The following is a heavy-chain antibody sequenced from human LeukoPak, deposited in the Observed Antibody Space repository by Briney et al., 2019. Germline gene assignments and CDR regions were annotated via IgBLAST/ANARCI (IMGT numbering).Heavy chain of an antibody. D-gene: IGHD6-13*01. CDR1: AGSISSNDYY. J-gene: IGHJ5*02. CDR3: ARDMPPGIAAAGTYNWFDP. Sequence: SETLSLTCTVSAGSISSNDYYWVWIRQPPGKGLEWIGSIYYSGRTYNSPSLKSRVTMSVDTSKNQFSLKLSSVTAADTAVYYCARDMPPGIAAAGTYNWFDPWGQGTLVTVSS. V-gene: IGHV4-39*07. CDR2: IYYSGRT.